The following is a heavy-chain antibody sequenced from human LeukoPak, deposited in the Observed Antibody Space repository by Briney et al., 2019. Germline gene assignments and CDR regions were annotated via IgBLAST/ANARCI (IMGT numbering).Heavy chain of an antibody. CDR2: IYYSGST. CDR1: GGSISSYY. J-gene: IGHJ5*02. CDR3: ASTPGWIWFGP. V-gene: IGHV4-59*01. Sequence: SETLSLTCTVSGGSISSYYWSWIRQPPGKGLEWIGYIYYSGSTNYNPSLKSRVTISVDTSKNQFSLKLSSVTAADTAVYYCASTPGWIWFGPWGQGTLVTVSS. D-gene: IGHD2-15*01.